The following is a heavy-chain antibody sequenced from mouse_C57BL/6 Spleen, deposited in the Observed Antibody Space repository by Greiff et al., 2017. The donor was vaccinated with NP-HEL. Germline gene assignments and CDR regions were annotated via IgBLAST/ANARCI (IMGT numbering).Heavy chain of an antibody. V-gene: IGHV1-20*01. D-gene: IGHD1-1*01. CDR2: INPYNGDT. CDR1: GYSFTGYF. Sequence: VQLQQSGPELVKPGDSVKISCKASGYSFTGYFMNWVMQSHGKSLEWIGRINPYNGDTFYNQKFKGKATLTVDKSSSTAHMELRSLTSEDSAVYYCAREGIYYYGSSGLDYWGQGTTLTVSS. CDR3: AREGIYYYGSSGLDY. J-gene: IGHJ2*01.